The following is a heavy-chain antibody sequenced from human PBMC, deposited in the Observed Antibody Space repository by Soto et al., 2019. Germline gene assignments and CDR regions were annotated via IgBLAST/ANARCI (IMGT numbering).Heavy chain of an antibody. CDR3: ADMRGQWLPRD. V-gene: IGHV4-59*08. CDR1: GGSISSYY. J-gene: IGHJ4*02. Sequence: PSETLSLTCTVSGGSISSYYWSWIRQPPGKGLEWIGYIYYSGSTNYNPSLKSRVTISVDTSKNQFSVKLSSVTAADTAVYYCADMRGQWLPRDWGQGILVTVSS. CDR2: IYYSGST. D-gene: IGHD6-19*01.